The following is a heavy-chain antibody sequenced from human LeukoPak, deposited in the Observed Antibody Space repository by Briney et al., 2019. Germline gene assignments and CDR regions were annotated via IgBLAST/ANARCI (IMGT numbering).Heavy chain of an antibody. D-gene: IGHD3-16*02. CDR2: ISGSGDST. J-gene: IGHJ4*02. Sequence: QPGGSLRLSCAASGFTFNNYAMTWVRQAPGKGPEWVSVISGSGDSTFYADSVKGRFTISRDNSDNTLYLQMNSLRAEDTAVYYCAKNGLASRYGALHYWGQGTLVTVSS. V-gene: IGHV3-23*01. CDR3: AKNGLASRYGALHY. CDR1: GFTFNNYA.